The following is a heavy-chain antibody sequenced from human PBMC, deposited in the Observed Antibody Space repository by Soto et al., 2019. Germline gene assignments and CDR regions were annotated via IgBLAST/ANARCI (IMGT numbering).Heavy chain of an antibody. Sequence: VGSLRLSCAASGFTFSSYGMHWVRQAPGKGLEWVAVIWYDGSNKYYADSVKGRFTISRDNSKNTLYLQMNSLRAEDTAVYYCARMAGGRYYYDSSAGGWFDPWGQGTLVTVSS. J-gene: IGHJ5*02. V-gene: IGHV3-33*01. CDR2: IWYDGSNK. D-gene: IGHD3-22*01. CDR1: GFTFSSYG. CDR3: ARMAGGRYYYDSSAGGWFDP.